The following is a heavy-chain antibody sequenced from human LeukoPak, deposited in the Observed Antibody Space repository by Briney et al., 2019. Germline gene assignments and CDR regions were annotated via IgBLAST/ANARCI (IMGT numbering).Heavy chain of an antibody. V-gene: IGHV3-33*06. CDR3: AKDAQRGFDYSNSLEN. D-gene: IGHD4-11*01. Sequence: GKSLTLSCVTSQFTFSHYGMHWVRQAPGKGLVWVAVIWSDATNQYYAHSVKGRFTISRDNSQNTVFLHMNSLTAEDTAVYYCAKDAQRGFDYSNSLENWGQGTLVTVSS. CDR1: QFTFSHYG. J-gene: IGHJ4*02. CDR2: IWSDATNQ.